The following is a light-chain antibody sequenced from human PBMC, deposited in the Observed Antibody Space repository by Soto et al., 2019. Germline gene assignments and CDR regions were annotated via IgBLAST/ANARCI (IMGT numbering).Light chain of an antibody. CDR1: SSDVGGYNL. V-gene: IGLV2-14*02. Sequence: QSVLTQPASVSGSPGQSITISCTGTSSDVGGYNLVSWYQHHPGKAPKLMIYEGSKRPSGVSNRFSGSKSGNTASLTISGLQAEDEADYYCSSYTSSSTPVVFGTGTRSPS. CDR2: EGS. CDR3: SSYTSSSTPVV. J-gene: IGLJ1*01.